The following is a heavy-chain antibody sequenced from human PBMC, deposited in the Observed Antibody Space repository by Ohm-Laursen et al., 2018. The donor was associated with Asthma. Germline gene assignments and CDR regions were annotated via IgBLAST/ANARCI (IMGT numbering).Heavy chain of an antibody. CDR2: ISTASTFI. Sequence: GSLRLSCAASGYTFSRYSIHWVRQAPGKGLEWVASISTASTFIYYADSVRGRFTTSRGNAKNSVYLQMNSLRAEDTALYYCARIGPEWELPGREYSLHHWGEGTLVTVSS. V-gene: IGHV3-21*01. J-gene: IGHJ1*01. CDR1: GYTFSRYS. CDR3: ARIGPEWELPGREYSLHH. D-gene: IGHD1-26*01.